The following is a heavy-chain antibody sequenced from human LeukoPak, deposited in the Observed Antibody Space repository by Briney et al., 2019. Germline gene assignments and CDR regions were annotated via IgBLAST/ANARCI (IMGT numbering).Heavy chain of an antibody. D-gene: IGHD2-2*01. CDR1: GYTFTGYS. V-gene: IGHV1-2*02. Sequence: EASVKVSCKASGYTFTGYSIHWVRQAPGQGLEWMGWINPNSGDSNYAQKFQGRVTMTRDTSISTAYMELSRLRSDDTAVYYCARESNPTPQNIVVVPAASYYYYGMDVWGQGTTVTVSS. CDR2: INPNSGDS. CDR3: ARESNPTPQNIVVVPAASYYYYGMDV. J-gene: IGHJ6*02.